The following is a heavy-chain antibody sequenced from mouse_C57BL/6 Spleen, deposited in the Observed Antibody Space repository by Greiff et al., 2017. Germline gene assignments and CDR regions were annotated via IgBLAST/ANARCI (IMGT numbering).Heavy chain of an antibody. CDR3: ARPLSQTRLRHAWFAY. V-gene: IGHV1-69*01. CDR1: GYTFTSYW. CDR2: IDPSDSYT. J-gene: IGHJ3*01. Sequence: QVQLQQPGAELVMPGASVKLSCKASGYTFTSYWMHWVKQRPGQGLEWIGAIDPSDSYTNYNQKFTGKSTFTVDKSSSTAYMQLSSLTSEDSAVYYCARPLSQTRLRHAWFAYWGQGTLLTVSA. D-gene: IGHD3-2*02.